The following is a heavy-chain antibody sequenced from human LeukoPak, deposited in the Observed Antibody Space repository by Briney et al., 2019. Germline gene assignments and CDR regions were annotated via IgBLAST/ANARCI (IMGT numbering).Heavy chain of an antibody. CDR2: INPSGGST. Sequence: GASVKVSCKASGYTFTSYYMHWVRQAPGQGLEWMGIINPSGGSTSYAQKFQGRVTLTEDTSTDTAYMELSSLRSEDTAVYYCATVRGSYWDLDYWGQGTLVTVSS. D-gene: IGHD1-26*01. CDR3: ATVRGSYWDLDY. CDR1: GYTFTSYY. J-gene: IGHJ4*02. V-gene: IGHV1-46*01.